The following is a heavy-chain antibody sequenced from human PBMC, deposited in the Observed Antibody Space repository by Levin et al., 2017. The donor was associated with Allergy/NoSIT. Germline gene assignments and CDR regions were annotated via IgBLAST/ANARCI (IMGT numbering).Heavy chain of an antibody. D-gene: IGHD6-19*01. CDR1: GFTFSSYG. Sequence: GESLKISCAASGFTFSSYGMHWVRQAPGKGLEWVAVISYDGSNKYYADSVKGRFTISRDNSKNTLYLQMNSLRAEDTAVYYCAKGRRSGWFFFDYWGQGTLVTVSS. J-gene: IGHJ4*02. V-gene: IGHV3-30*18. CDR2: ISYDGSNK. CDR3: AKGRRSGWFFFDY.